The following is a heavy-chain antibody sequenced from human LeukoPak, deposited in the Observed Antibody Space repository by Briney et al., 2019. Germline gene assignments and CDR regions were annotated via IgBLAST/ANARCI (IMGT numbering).Heavy chain of an antibody. V-gene: IGHV3-23*01. CDR1: GFTFSAYA. CDR2: ISSSGDKT. D-gene: IGHD3-22*01. CDR3: AKDQSPEYYDTSGFGGNWFDP. J-gene: IGHJ5*02. Sequence: PGGSLRLSCAASGFTFSAYAMSWVRQAPGKGLEWVSAISSSGDKTYYADSVKDRFTISRDNSQNALSLQMYRLRDDDTAVYYCAKDQSPEYYDTSGFGGNWFDPWGQGTLVTVSS.